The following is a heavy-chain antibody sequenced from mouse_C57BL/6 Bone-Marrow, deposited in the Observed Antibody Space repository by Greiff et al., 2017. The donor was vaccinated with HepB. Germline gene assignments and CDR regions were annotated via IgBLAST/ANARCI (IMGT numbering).Heavy chain of an antibody. V-gene: IGHV1-82*01. CDR2: IYPGDGDT. CDR1: GYAFSSSW. D-gene: IGHD1-1*01. CDR3: ARSYYYGSSGAMDY. Sequence: VKLMESGPELVKPGASVKISCKASGYAFSSSWMNWVKQRPGKGLEWIGRIYPGDGDTNYNGKFKGKATLTADKSSSTAYMQLSSLTSEDSAVYFCARSYYYGSSGAMDYWGQGTSVTVSS. J-gene: IGHJ4*01.